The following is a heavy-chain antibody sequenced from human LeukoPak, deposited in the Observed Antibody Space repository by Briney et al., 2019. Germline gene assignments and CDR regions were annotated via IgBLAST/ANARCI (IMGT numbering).Heavy chain of an antibody. CDR3: ARNLWEGDYYGNNWFDP. D-gene: IGHD3-10*01. CDR1: GGSISSNSYY. V-gene: IGHV4-39*07. CDR2: IYYSGST. Sequence: SETLSLTCAVSGGSISSNSYYWGWIRQPPGKGLEWIGSIYYSGSTYYNPSLKSRVTISVDTSKNQFSPKLSSVTAADTAVYYCARNLWEGDYYGNNWFDPWGQGTLVTVSS. J-gene: IGHJ5*02.